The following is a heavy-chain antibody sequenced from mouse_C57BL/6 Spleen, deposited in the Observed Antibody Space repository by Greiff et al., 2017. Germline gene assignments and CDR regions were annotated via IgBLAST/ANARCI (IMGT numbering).Heavy chain of an antibody. J-gene: IGHJ1*03. CDR2: ISSGGDYI. V-gene: IGHV5-9-1*02. Sequence: DVMLVESGEGLVKPGGSLKLSCAASGFTFSSYAMSWVRQTPEKRLEWVAYISSGGDYIYYADTVKGRFTISSDNARNTLYLQMSSLKSEDTAMYYCTRDPGNYWYFDVWGTGTTVTVSS. CDR3: TRDPGNYWYFDV. CDR1: GFTFSSYA. D-gene: IGHD2-1*01.